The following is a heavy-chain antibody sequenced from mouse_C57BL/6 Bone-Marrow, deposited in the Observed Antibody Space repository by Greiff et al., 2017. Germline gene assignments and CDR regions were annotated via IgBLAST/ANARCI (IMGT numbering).Heavy chain of an antibody. CDR1: GYTFTDYY. J-gene: IGHJ2*01. CDR3: ARWSSYDY. Sequence: EVQLQQSGPELVKPGASVKISCKASGYTFTDYYMNWVKQSHGKSLEWIGAINPNNGGTSYNQKFKGKATLTVDKSSSTAYMELRSLTSEDSAVYYCARWSSYDYWGQGTTLTVSS. V-gene: IGHV1-26*01. D-gene: IGHD1-1*01. CDR2: INPNNGGT.